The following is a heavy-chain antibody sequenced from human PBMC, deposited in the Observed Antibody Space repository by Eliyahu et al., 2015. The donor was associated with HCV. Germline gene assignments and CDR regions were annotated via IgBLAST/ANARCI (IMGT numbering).Heavy chain of an antibody. CDR1: GGSFSGYY. CDR2: INHSGST. D-gene: IGHD4-11*01. V-gene: IGHV4-34*02. CDR3: ARVDYSKGSDY. J-gene: IGHJ4*02. Sequence: QVQLQQWGAGLLKPSETLSLXCAVYGGSFSGYYWSWIRQPPGKGLEWIGEINHSGSTNXNPSLKSRVTISVXTSKNQFSLKLSSVTAADTAVYYCARVDYSKGSDYWGQGTLVTVSS.